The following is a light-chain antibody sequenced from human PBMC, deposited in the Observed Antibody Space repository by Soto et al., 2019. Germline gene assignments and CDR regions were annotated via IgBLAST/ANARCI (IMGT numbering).Light chain of an antibody. CDR1: QGISSY. CDR3: QRLHGYPLT. CDR2: TAS. J-gene: IGKJ4*01. V-gene: IGKV1-9*01. Sequence: DIQLTQSPSFLSASVGDRVTITCRASQGISSYLAWYQQKPGKAPKLLIYTASTLQYGVPSRFSGSGSGTDFTLTISSLQPEDSATYYCQRLHGYPLTFGGGTKVEVK.